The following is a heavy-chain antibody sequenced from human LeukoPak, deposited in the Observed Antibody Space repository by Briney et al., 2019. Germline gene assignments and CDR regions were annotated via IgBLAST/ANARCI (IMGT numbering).Heavy chain of an antibody. Sequence: SLRLSCTASGITFGDYAISWVRQAPGKGLEWAGFIRSKAYGGTTEYAASVKGRFTISRDDSKSIAYLQMNSRKTEDTAVYYCTRALGYDFWDLMYWGQGTLVTVSS. CDR2: IRSKAYGGTT. CDR1: GITFGDYA. V-gene: IGHV3-49*04. CDR3: TRALGYDFWDLMY. J-gene: IGHJ4*02. D-gene: IGHD3-3*01.